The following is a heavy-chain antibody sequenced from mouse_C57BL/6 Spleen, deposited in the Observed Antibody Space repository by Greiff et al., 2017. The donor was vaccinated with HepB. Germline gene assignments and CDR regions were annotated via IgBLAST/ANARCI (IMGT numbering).Heavy chain of an antibody. CDR1: GYSITSGYD. J-gene: IGHJ2*01. D-gene: IGHD2-4*01. Sequence: EVQLQESGPGMVKPSQSLSLTCTVSGYSITSGYDWHWIRHLPGNILEWMGYLSYSGSTNYNPSLKSRISITHDTSKNHFFLKLNSVTTEDTATYYCARERMIRGYFDYWGQGTTLTVSS. CDR2: LSYSGST. V-gene: IGHV3-1*01. CDR3: ARERMIRGYFDY.